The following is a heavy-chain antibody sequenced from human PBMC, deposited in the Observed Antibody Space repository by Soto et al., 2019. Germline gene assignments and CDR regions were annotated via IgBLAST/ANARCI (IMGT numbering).Heavy chain of an antibody. CDR2: IYTVGST. CDR3: AIAVSARRFDY. Sequence: HPWGSLRVYCASSVVTVNINYMGWVRQTPGKGLEWVSLIYTVGSTYYADPVKGRFTLSRDDSKNKLHLQMNSLRAEDTAIYYCAIAVSARRFDYWGQGTLVT. CDR1: VVTVNINY. V-gene: IGHV3-53*01. J-gene: IGHJ4*02. D-gene: IGHD6-6*01.